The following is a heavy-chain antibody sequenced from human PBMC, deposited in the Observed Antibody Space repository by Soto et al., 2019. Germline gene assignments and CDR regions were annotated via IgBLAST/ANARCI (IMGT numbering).Heavy chain of an antibody. Sequence: QLPLQESGPGLVKPSETLSLTCTVSGGSISSSSYYWGWIRQPPGKGLEWIGSIYYSGSTYYNPSLKSRVTISVATSKHQFSLKLSSVTAADTAVYYCARQMTTVTPLLYWYFALWGRGTLVTVSS. D-gene: IGHD4-17*01. J-gene: IGHJ2*01. CDR3: ARQMTTVTPLLYWYFAL. V-gene: IGHV4-39*01. CDR1: GGSISSSSYY. CDR2: IYYSGST.